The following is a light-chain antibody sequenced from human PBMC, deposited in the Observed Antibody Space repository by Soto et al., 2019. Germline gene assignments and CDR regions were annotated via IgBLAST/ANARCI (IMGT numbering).Light chain of an antibody. CDR3: AAWDDSLSGRGV. V-gene: IGLV1-47*01. CDR1: SSNIGSNY. J-gene: IGLJ1*01. Sequence: QSVLTQPPSASGTPGQRVTISCSGSSSNIGSNYVYWYQQLPGTAPKLLIYRNNQRPSGVPVRFSGSNSGTSASLAISGLRSEDEADYYCAAWDDSLSGRGVFGTGTKVTVL. CDR2: RNN.